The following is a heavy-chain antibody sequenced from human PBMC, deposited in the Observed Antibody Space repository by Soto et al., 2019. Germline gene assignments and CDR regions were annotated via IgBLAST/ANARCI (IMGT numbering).Heavy chain of an antibody. D-gene: IGHD5-18*01. CDR2: IRGSSAYT. J-gene: IGHJ6*02. CDR3: ARDRLRGYTNGYYTSHYFYGMDV. V-gene: IGHV3-11*06. CDR1: GFTFSDYY. Sequence: PGGSLRLSCAASGFTFSDYYMSWIRQAPGKGLEWVSYIRGSSAYTNYADSVEGRFTISRDNAKKSLYLQINSLRAEDTAVYYCARDRLRGYTNGYYTSHYFYGMDVWGQGSTVTVSS.